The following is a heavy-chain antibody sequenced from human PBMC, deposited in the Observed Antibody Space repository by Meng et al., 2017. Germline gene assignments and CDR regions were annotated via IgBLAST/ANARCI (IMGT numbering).Heavy chain of an antibody. CDR3: ARSHVLLWFGEDLDY. D-gene: IGHD3-10*01. CDR1: RHTFKSYA. J-gene: IGHJ4*02. V-gene: IGHV1-3*01. CDR2: INAGNGNT. Sequence: QIVACGAEGREPGAAVRFSCKAFRHTFKSYAMHWGPQAPGQRLEWMGWINAGNGNTKYSQKFQGRVTITRDTSASTAYMERSSLGSEDTAVYYCARSHVLLWFGEDLDYWGQGTLVTVSS.